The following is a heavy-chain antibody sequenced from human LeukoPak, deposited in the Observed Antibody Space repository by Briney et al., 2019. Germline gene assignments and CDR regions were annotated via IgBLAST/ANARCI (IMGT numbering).Heavy chain of an antibody. CDR3: ARGPGYSSSWYLVGFYYGMDV. V-gene: IGHV3-30*04. CDR2: ATIDERSV. J-gene: IGHJ6*02. Sequence: GGSLRLSCAASGFTFSGSAMHWIRQAPGKGLEWVGVATIDERSVFCADSVQGRFIISRDNSKTTLYLQMNNLRPEDTALYYCARGPGYSSSWYLVGFYYGMDVWGQGTTVTVSS. CDR1: GFTFSGSA. D-gene: IGHD6-13*01.